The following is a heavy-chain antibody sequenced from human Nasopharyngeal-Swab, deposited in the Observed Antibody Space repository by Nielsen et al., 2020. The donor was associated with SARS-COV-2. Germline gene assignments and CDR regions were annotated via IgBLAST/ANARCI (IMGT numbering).Heavy chain of an antibody. D-gene: IGHD3-22*01. Sequence: GGSLRLSCAASGFTFSSYSMNWVRQAPGKGLEWVSSISSSSSYIYYADSVKGRFTISRDNAKNSLYLQMNSLRAEDTAVYYCARDVLGEDCYDSSGYMNAFDIWGQGTMVTVSS. CDR2: ISSSSSYI. CDR1: GFTFSSYS. CDR3: ARDVLGEDCYDSSGYMNAFDI. V-gene: IGHV3-21*01. J-gene: IGHJ3*02.